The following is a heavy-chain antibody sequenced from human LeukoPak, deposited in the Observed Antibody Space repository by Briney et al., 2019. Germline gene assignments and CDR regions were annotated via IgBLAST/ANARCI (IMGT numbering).Heavy chain of an antibody. CDR3: ARSTGTTPSPWLN. Sequence: GESLKISCKGSGYSFTSYWIGWVRQMPGKGLEWMGRIYPGDSDTRYSPSFQGQVTISADKSNGTAYLQWNSLKASDTAMYYCARSTGTTPSPWLNWGQGTLVTVSS. J-gene: IGHJ4*02. D-gene: IGHD1-7*01. V-gene: IGHV5-51*01. CDR2: IYPGDSDT. CDR1: GYSFTSYW.